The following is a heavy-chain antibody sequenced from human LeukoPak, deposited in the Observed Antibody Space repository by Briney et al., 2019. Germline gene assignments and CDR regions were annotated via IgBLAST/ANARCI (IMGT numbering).Heavy chain of an antibody. CDR2: ISAYNGNT. V-gene: IGHV1-18*01. CDR3: ARASGYSPLGY. D-gene: IGHD3-22*01. J-gene: IGHJ4*02. CDR1: GYTFXSYG. Sequence: ASVKVSCKASGYTFXSYGIXXVRQXPGXXXXWMGWISAYNGNTNYAQKLQGRVTMTTDTSTSTAYMELRSLRSDDTAVYYCARASGYSPLGYWGQGTLVTVSS.